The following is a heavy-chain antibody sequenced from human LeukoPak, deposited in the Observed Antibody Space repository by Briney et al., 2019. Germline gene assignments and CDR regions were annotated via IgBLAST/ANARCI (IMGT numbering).Heavy chain of an antibody. CDR1: GYTFTCYY. Sequence: ASVKVSCKASGYTFTCYYMHWVRQAPGQGLEWMGIINPSGGSTSYAQKFQGRVTMTRDTSTSTVYMELSSLRSEDTAVYYCGSSYDSSGLLDYWGQGTLVTVSS. D-gene: IGHD3-22*01. J-gene: IGHJ4*02. CDR2: INPSGGST. CDR3: GSSYDSSGLLDY. V-gene: IGHV1-46*01.